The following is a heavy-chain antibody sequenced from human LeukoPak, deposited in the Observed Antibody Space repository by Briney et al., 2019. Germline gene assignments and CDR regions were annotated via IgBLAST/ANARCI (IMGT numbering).Heavy chain of an antibody. D-gene: IGHD2-21*01. CDR1: GFTFSTYS. V-gene: IGHV3-21*01. Sequence: GGSLRLSCAASGFTFSTYSMSWVRQAPGKGLEWVSSISTSGTYIYYADSLKGRFTISRDNAKNSLYLQMHSLRAEDTAVYYCARDLADYSDYWGQGTLVTVSS. CDR3: ARDLADYSDY. J-gene: IGHJ4*02. CDR2: ISTSGTYI.